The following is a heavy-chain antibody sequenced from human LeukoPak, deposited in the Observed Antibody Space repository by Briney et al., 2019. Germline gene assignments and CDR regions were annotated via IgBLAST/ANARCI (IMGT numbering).Heavy chain of an antibody. CDR2: IYHSGST. CDR1: GGSISSAGYS. V-gene: IGHV4-30-2*01. J-gene: IGHJ4*02. D-gene: IGHD1-14*01. Sequence: SETLSPTCAVSGGSISSAGYSWSWIRQPPGKGLEWIGYIYHSGSTYYNPSLKSRVTISVDRSKNQFSLKLSSVTAADTAVYYCARSNHPRYYFDYWGQGTLVTVSS. CDR3: ARSNHPRYYFDY.